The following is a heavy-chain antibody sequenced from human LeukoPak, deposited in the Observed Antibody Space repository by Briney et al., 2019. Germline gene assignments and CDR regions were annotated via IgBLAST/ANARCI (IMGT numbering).Heavy chain of an antibody. Sequence: GGSLRLSCAASGFTVSNMYMAWVRQAPGKGLEWVSLIYGDGRTSYADSVKGRCTISRDNSKNTLDLQVNSLRVEDTAVYYCARGLFLSGYLDAFDMWGQGTVVTVSS. D-gene: IGHD3-22*01. CDR2: IYGDGRT. V-gene: IGHV3-53*01. J-gene: IGHJ3*02. CDR1: GFTVSNMY. CDR3: ARGLFLSGYLDAFDM.